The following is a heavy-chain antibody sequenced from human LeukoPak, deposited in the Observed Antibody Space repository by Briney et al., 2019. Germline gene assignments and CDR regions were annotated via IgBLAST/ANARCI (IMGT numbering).Heavy chain of an antibody. J-gene: IGHJ4*02. D-gene: IGHD4-17*01. CDR3: ASEGGTYGAGIDY. V-gene: IGHV1-2*02. CDR2: INPNSGGT. CDR1: GYTFTGYY. Sequence: GASVKVSCKASGYTFTGYYMHWVRQAPGQGLEWVGWINPNSGGTNYAQKFQGRVTMTRDTSISTAYMELSRLRSDDTAVYYCASEGGTYGAGIDYWGQGTLVTVSS.